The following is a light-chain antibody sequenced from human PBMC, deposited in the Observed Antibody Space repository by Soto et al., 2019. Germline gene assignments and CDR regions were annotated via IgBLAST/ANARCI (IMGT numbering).Light chain of an antibody. J-gene: IGKJ1*01. CDR2: GAS. CDR3: QQSYSTFLT. V-gene: IGKV3-15*01. Sequence: EIVMTQSPATLSVSPGDRATLSCRASQSVSSNLAWYQQKPGQAPRLLIYGASTRATGIPARFSGSGSGTDFTLTISSLQSEDFATYYCQQSYSTFLTFGQGTKVEIK. CDR1: QSVSSN.